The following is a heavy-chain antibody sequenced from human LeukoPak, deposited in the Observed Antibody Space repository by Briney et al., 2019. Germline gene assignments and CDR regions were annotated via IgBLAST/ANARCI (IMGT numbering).Heavy chain of an antibody. CDR1: GGSISSGGYS. CDR2: IYHSGST. D-gene: IGHD3-9*01. V-gene: IGHV4-30-2*01. CDR3: ARGPPKYDILTGYYPLTAFDY. Sequence: PSETLSLTCAVSGGSISSGGYSWSWIRQPPGKGLEWIGYIYHSGSTYYNPSLKSRVTISVDRSKNQFSLKLSSVTAADTAVYYCARGPPKYDILTGYYPLTAFDYWGQGTLVTVSS. J-gene: IGHJ4*02.